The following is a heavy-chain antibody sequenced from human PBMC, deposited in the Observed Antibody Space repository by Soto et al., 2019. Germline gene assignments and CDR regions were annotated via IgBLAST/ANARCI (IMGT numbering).Heavy chain of an antibody. V-gene: IGHV4-39*01. CDR1: GGSISSSSYY. J-gene: IGHJ5*02. CDR2: IYYSGST. D-gene: IGHD4-17*01. Sequence: QLQLQESGPGLVKPSETLSLTCTVSGGSISSSSYYWGWIRQPPGKGLEWIGSIYYSGSTYYNPSLKSRVPISVDTSKNQFSLKLSSVTAADTAVYYCARLYGDYVVGWFDPWGQGTLVTVSS. CDR3: ARLYGDYVVGWFDP.